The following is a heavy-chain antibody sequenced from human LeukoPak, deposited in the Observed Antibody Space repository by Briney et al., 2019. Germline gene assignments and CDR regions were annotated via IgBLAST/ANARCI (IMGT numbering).Heavy chain of an antibody. CDR2: IKSKTDGGTT. Sequence: GGSLRLSCAASGFTFSNACMNWVRQAPGKGLEWVSRIKSKTDGGTTDYAAPVKGRFTISRDDSKNTLYLQMNSLKTEDTAVYYCTTAEYGDFWSGYYNDYYYYYGMDVWGQGTTVTVSS. V-gene: IGHV3-15*01. CDR1: GFTFSNAC. J-gene: IGHJ6*02. CDR3: TTAEYGDFWSGYYNDYYYYYGMDV. D-gene: IGHD3-3*01.